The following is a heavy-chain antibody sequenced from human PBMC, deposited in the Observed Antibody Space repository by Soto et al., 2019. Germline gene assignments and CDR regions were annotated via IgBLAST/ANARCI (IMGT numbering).Heavy chain of an antibody. J-gene: IGHJ6*02. V-gene: IGHV1-2*04. D-gene: IGHD3-10*01. Sequence: ASVRVSCKASGCSFTDYHMHWVGQAPGQGLEWLGRINPKSGGTSTAQKFQGWVTMTTDTSISKASMELTRLTSDDTDIYYCARGDSTDCYNGLCSLFYLNDMDVWG. CDR1: GCSFTDYH. CDR2: INPKSGGT. CDR3: ARGDSTDCYNGLCSLFYLNDMDV.